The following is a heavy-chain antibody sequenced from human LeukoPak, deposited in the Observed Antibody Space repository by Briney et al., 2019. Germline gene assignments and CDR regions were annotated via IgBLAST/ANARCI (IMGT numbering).Heavy chain of an antibody. V-gene: IGHV1-69*04. CDR1: GGTFSSYA. CDR3: ARDWGTVAMVRGASKYGMDV. CDR2: IIPILGIA. D-gene: IGHD3-10*01. J-gene: IGHJ6*02. Sequence: ASVKVSCKASGGTFSSYAISWVRQAPGQGLEWMGRIIPILGIANHAQKFQGRVTITADKSTSTAYMELSSLRSEDTAVYYCARDWGTVAMVRGASKYGMDVWGQGTTVTVSS.